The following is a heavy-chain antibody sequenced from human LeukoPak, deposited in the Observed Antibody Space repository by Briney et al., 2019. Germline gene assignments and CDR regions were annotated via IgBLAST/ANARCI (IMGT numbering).Heavy chain of an antibody. CDR2: VSYDGSNE. CDR1: GFIFRSYA. V-gene: IGHV3-30-3*01. Sequence: GGSLRLFCAAAGFIFRSYAMHWVRQTPGKGLEWVAAVSYDGSNEYYADSVKGRFTISRDNSKNTLYVQMNSLRAADTAVYYCARGGTLPDYWGQGTLVTVSS. J-gene: IGHJ4*02. CDR3: ARGGTLPDY. D-gene: IGHD2-15*01.